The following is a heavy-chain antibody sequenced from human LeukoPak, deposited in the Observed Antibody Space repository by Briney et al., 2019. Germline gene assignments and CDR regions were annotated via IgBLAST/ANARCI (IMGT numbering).Heavy chain of an antibody. CDR3: TRVTAYYYYGMDV. V-gene: IGHV3-15*01. CDR1: GFTFSNAW. CDR2: IKSKSDYGTT. Sequence: PGGSLRLSCAASGFTFSNAWMSWVRQAPGKGLEWVGRIKSKSDYGTTDYAAPVEGRFIISRDDSKNTLFPQMNSLKTEDTAIYYCTRVTAYYYYGMDVWGQGTTVTVSS. D-gene: IGHD2-21*02. J-gene: IGHJ6*02.